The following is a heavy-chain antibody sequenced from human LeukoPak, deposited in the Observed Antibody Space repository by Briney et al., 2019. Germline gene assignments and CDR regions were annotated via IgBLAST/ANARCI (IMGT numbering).Heavy chain of an antibody. CDR2: ISNDGGGT. V-gene: IGHV3-23*01. D-gene: IGHD3-22*01. CDR3: AKGSSGYFHHL. CDR1: GFIFNNYG. J-gene: IGHJ5*02. Sequence: GGSLRLSCAASGFIFNNYGLTWVRQAPGKGLEWVSAISNDGGGTTYADFVKGRFTISRDNSKNTLFLQMNSLRADDTALYYCAKGSSGYFHHLWGQGTLVTVSS.